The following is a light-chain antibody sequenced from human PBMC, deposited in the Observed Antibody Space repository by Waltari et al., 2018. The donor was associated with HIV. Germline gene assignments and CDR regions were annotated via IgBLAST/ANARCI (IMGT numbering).Light chain of an antibody. Sequence: EIVMTQSPATLSVSPGERATLSCRASQSVTSNLAWYQQRPGQAPRLLISGASTRATDIPARFSGSGSGTECTLTISSLQSEDFAVYYCQQYYNWPPTWTFGQGTRVEIK. CDR3: QQYYNWPPTWT. J-gene: IGKJ1*01. V-gene: IGKV3-15*01. CDR2: GAS. CDR1: QSVTSN.